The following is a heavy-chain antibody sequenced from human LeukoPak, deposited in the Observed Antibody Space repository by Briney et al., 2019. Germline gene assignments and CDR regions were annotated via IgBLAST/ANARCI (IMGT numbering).Heavy chain of an antibody. CDR3: ARDRRRITMVRGVNGAFDI. J-gene: IGHJ3*02. CDR2: IRYDGSNK. Sequence: GGSLRLSCAASGFTFSSYGMHWVRQAPGKGLEWVAFIRYDGSNKYYADSVKGRFTISRDNSKNTLYLQMNSLRAEDTAVYYCARDRRRITMVRGVNGAFDIWGQGTMVTVSS. D-gene: IGHD3-10*01. CDR1: GFTFSSYG. V-gene: IGHV3-30*02.